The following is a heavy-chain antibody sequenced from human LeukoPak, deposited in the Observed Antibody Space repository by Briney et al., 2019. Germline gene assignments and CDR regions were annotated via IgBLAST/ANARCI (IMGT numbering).Heavy chain of an antibody. Sequence: GRSLRLSCAASGFTFSSYGMHWVRQAPGKGLEWVAVISYDGSNKYYADSAKGRFTISRDNSKNTLYLQMNSLRAEDTAVYYCAKGAAAAGPTYYYYYGMDVWGQGTTVTVSS. CDR2: ISYDGSNK. J-gene: IGHJ6*02. CDR1: GFTFSSYG. V-gene: IGHV3-30*18. D-gene: IGHD6-13*01. CDR3: AKGAAAAGPTYYYYYGMDV.